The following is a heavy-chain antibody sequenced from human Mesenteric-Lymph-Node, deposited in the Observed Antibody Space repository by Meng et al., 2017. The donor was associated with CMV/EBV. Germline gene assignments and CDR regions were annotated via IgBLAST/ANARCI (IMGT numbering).Heavy chain of an antibody. V-gene: IGHV1-46*01. Sequence: ASVKVSCKASGYTFTSYYMHWVRQAPGQGLEWMGIINPSGGSTSYAQKFQGRVTMTRDTSTSTVYMELSSLRSEDTAVYYCARDSPQYCTNGVCPTPWGQGTLVTVSS. CDR2: INPSGGST. CDR1: GYTFTSYY. CDR3: ARDSPQYCTNGVCPTP. D-gene: IGHD2-8*01. J-gene: IGHJ5*02.